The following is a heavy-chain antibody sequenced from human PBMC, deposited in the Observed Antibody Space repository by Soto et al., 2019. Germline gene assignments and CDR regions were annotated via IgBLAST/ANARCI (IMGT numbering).Heavy chain of an antibody. CDR3: ARNPPRMGPNAFDI. CDR2: IYPGDSDT. J-gene: IGHJ3*02. Sequence: SLKISCKGSGYSFTTYWIGWVRQMPGKGLEWMGIIYPGDSDTRYSPSFQGQVTISADKSISTAYLQWSSLKASDTAMYYCARNPPRMGPNAFDIWAQGTMVTVSS. CDR1: GYSFTTYW. V-gene: IGHV5-51*01.